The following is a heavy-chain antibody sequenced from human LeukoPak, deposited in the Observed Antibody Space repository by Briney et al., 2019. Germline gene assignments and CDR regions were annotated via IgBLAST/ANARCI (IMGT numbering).Heavy chain of an antibody. CDR2: IDWDDDK. Sequence: SGPALVKPTQTLTLTCTFSGFSLSTSGMRVSWIRQPPGKALEWLARIDWDDDKFYNSTLETRLTISKDTSKNQVVLTMTNMDPVDTATYYCARLTYGNNYFDYWGQGILVTVSS. D-gene: IGHD2/OR15-2a*01. J-gene: IGHJ4*02. V-gene: IGHV2-70*04. CDR1: GFSLSTSGMR. CDR3: ARLTYGNNYFDY.